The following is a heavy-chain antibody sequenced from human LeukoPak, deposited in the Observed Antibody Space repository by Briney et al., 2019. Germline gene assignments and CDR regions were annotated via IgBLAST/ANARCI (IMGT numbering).Heavy chain of an antibody. D-gene: IGHD2-2*01. Sequence: GGSLRLSCAASGFTFSSYSMNWVRQAPGKGLEWVSSISSSSSYIYYADSVKGRFTISRDNAKNSLYLQMNSLRAEDTAVYYCARVACSSTSCYPSWYYMDVWGKGTTVTVSS. CDR3: ARVACSSTSCYPSWYYMDV. V-gene: IGHV3-21*01. CDR1: GFTFSSYS. CDR2: ISSSSSYI. J-gene: IGHJ6*03.